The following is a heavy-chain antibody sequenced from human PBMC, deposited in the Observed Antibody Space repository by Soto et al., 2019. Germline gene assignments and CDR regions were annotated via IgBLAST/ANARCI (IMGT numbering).Heavy chain of an antibody. J-gene: IGHJ4*02. D-gene: IGHD3-16*02. CDR2: ISSSSSYI. CDR1: GFTFSSYS. V-gene: IGHV3-21*01. CDR3: ARDRAFGGVIVSVGGLDY. Sequence: EVQLVESGGGLVKPGGSLRLSCAASGFTFSSYSMNWVRQAPGKGLEWVSSISSSSSYIYHADSVKGRFTISRDNAKNSLYLQMNSLRAEDTAVYYCARDRAFGGVIVSVGGLDYWGQGTLVTVSS.